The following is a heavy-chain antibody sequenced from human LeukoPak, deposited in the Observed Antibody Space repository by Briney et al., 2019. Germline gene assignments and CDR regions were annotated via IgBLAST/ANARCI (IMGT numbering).Heavy chain of an antibody. Sequence: PGGSLRLSCAASGFTFSSYAMSWVRQAPGKGLEWVSAISGSGGSTYYADSVKGRFTISRDNSKNTLYLQMNSLRAEDTAVYYCANGIAARFPNYYYYYYMDVWGKGTTVTVSS. J-gene: IGHJ6*03. CDR2: ISGSGGST. CDR3: ANGIAARFPNYYYYYYMDV. CDR1: GFTFSSYA. V-gene: IGHV3-23*01. D-gene: IGHD6-6*01.